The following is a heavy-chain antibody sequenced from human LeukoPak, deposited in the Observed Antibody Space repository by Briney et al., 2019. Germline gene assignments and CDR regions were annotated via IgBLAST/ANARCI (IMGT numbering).Heavy chain of an antibody. D-gene: IGHD3-16*02. CDR3: AKGVWGSYRYPLDY. CDR1: GFTFSSYA. CDR2: ISGSGGST. J-gene: IGHJ4*02. V-gene: IGHV3-23*01. Sequence: GGSLRLSRAASGFTFSSYAMSWVRQAPGKGLEWVSAISGSGGSTYYADSVKGRFTISRDNSKNTLYLQMNSLRAEDTAVYYCAKGVWGSYRYPLDYWGLGTLVTVSS.